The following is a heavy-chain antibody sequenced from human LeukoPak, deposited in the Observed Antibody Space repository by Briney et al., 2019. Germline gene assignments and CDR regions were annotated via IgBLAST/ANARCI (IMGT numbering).Heavy chain of an antibody. Sequence: GSLRLSCAASGFTFSSYAMHWVRQAPGKGLEWVAVISYDGSNKYYADSVKGRFTISRDNSKNTLYLQMNSLRAEDTAVYYCARDYYYDSSGYYAPLDYWGQGTLVTVSS. CDR2: ISYDGSNK. CDR1: GFTFSSYA. CDR3: ARDYYYDSSGYYAPLDY. D-gene: IGHD3-22*01. J-gene: IGHJ4*02. V-gene: IGHV3-30-3*01.